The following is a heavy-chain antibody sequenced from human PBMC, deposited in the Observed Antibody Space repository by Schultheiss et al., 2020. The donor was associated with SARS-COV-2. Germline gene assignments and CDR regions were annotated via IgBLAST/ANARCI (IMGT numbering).Heavy chain of an antibody. V-gene: IGHV4-59*12. CDR1: GGSISSYY. J-gene: IGHJ6*02. CDR2: IYHSGST. Sequence: SETLSLTCTVSGGSISSYYWSWIRQPPGKGLEWIGRIYHSGSTYYNPSLKSRVTISVDTSKNQFSLKLSSVTAADTAVYYCARDIHYYYYGMDVWGQGTTVTVSS. CDR3: ARDIHYYYYGMDV.